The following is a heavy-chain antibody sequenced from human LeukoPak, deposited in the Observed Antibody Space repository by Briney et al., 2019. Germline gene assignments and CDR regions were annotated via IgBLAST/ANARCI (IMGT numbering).Heavy chain of an antibody. J-gene: IGHJ4*02. V-gene: IGHV1-18*01. Sequence: ASVKVSCKASGYTFTNYGINWMHQAPGQGLEWMGWISAYNGNTNYVQKLQGRVTMTTDTYTSTAYLELRSLRSDDTAVYYCARDSSGYPRDASDYWGQGTLVTVSS. CDR3: ARDSSGYPRDASDY. CDR2: ISAYNGNT. CDR1: GYTFTNYG. D-gene: IGHD3-22*01.